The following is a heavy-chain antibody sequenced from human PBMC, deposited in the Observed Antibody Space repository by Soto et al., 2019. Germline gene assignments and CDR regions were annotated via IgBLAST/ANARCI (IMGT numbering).Heavy chain of an antibody. CDR2: IYYTGST. CDR3: ARIHFGDEPSYYYYGMDV. CDR1: GGSFSSGDYY. D-gene: IGHD4-17*01. V-gene: IGHV4-30-4*01. Sequence: SETLSLTCTVSGGSFSSGDYYWSWFRHPPGKGLEWIGYIYYTGSTFNNPSLKSRVPISIDTSKTQFSLKLSSVTAADTAVYYCARIHFGDEPSYYYYGMDVWGHGTTVTV. J-gene: IGHJ6*02.